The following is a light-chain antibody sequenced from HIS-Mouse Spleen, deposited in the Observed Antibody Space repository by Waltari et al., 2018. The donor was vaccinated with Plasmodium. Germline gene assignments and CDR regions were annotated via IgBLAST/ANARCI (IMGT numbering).Light chain of an antibody. J-gene: IGKJ1*01. V-gene: IGKV1-39*01. CDR1: QSISNY. Sequence: IQLTQSPSSLSASVAASVTITFRASQSISNYLILYQKKPGKAPKFLIYAAYTLKSGVPSRFSGSGSGTDFTLTISSLQPEDFATYYCQQSYSTWTFGQGTKVEIK. CDR3: QQSYSTWT. CDR2: AAY.